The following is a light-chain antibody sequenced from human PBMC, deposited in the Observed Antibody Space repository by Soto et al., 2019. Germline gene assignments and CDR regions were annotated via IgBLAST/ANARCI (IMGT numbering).Light chain of an antibody. V-gene: IGLV2-8*01. Sequence: QSALTQPPSASGSPGQSVTISFTGTSSDVGASDHVSWYQQHPGKAPKLIIYEVSKRPPGVPDRFSGSKSGNTASLTVSGLQAEDEADYHCSSFTGSIPFVFGTGTKLTVL. CDR3: SSFTGSIPFV. J-gene: IGLJ1*01. CDR2: EVS. CDR1: SSDVGASDH.